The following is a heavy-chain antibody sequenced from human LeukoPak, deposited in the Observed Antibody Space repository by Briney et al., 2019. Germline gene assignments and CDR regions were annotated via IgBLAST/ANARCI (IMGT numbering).Heavy chain of an antibody. CDR1: GFTFSSYA. J-gene: IGHJ4*02. CDR2: ISGSGGST. D-gene: IGHD4-17*01. V-gene: IGHV3-23*01. CDR3: AKDRDYVNYFDY. Sequence: PGGSLRLSCAASGFTFSSYAMSWVRQAPGKGLEWVSAISGSGGSTYYADSVKGRFTISRDNSKNTLYLQMNSLRAGDTAVYYCAKDRDYVNYFDYWGQGTLVTVSS.